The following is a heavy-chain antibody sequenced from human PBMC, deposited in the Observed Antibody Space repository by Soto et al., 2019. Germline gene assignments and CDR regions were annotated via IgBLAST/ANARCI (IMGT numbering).Heavy chain of an antibody. D-gene: IGHD2-15*01. CDR1: GGSISSGGYS. V-gene: IGHV4-30-2*01. CDR2: IYHSGST. CDR3: ARDGGYGGSAGYFDL. Sequence: QLQLQESGSGLVKPSQTLSLTCAVSGGSISSGGYSWSWIRQPPGKGLEWIGYIYHSGSTYYNPSPKSRVTISVYRSKNQFSLKLSSVTAADTAVYYCARDGGYGGSAGYFDLWGRGTLVTVSS. J-gene: IGHJ2*01.